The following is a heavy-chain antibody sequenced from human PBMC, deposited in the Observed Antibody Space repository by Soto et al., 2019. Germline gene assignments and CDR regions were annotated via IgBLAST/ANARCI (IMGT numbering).Heavy chain of an antibody. Sequence: QAQLVQSGAEVRRPGASVKVSCKASGYTFSSYGISWVRQAPGQGLEWVGWISGDNGNTSYTQNLQGRVTLTIETSTTTAYMELRSLRSDDTAFYYCTRSARVLARLQRPYYFDQWGQGTLVTVSS. CDR2: ISGDNGNT. V-gene: IGHV1-18*01. CDR1: GYTFSSYG. J-gene: IGHJ4*02. D-gene: IGHD3-3*01. CDR3: TRSARVLARLQRPYYFDQ.